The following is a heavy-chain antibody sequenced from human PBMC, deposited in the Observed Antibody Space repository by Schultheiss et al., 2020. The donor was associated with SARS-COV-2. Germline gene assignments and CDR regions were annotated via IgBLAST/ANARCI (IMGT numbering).Heavy chain of an antibody. D-gene: IGHD3-22*01. CDR3: ARRGYYDSSGYFGY. Sequence: SQTLSLTCTVSGGSISSGDYYWSWIRQHPGKGLEWIGYLYYSGSTYYNPYLKSRVTISVDTSKNQFSLKLSSVTAADTAVYYCARRGYYDSSGYFGYWGQGTLVTVSS. J-gene: IGHJ4*02. CDR2: LYYSGST. CDR1: GGSISSGDYY. V-gene: IGHV4-30-4*08.